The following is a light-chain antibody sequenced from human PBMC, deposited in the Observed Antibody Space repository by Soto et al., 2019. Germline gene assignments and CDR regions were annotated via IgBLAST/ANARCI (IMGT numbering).Light chain of an antibody. CDR2: KAS. V-gene: IGKV1-5*03. J-gene: IGKJ1*01. CDR1: QTISSW. Sequence: DIQMTQSPSTLSGSVGDRVTITRRASQTISSWLAWYQQIPGKAPKLLIYKASTLKSGVPSRFSGSGSGTEFTLTISSLQPDDFATYYCQHYNSYSEAFGQGTKVDIK. CDR3: QHYNSYSEA.